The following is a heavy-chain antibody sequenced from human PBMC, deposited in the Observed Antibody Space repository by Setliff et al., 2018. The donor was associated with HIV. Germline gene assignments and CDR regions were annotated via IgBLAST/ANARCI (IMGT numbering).Heavy chain of an antibody. V-gene: IGHV1-18*04. CDR1: GYTFTTYG. J-gene: IGHJ6*02. CDR3: SRSGVPPYYYYGMDV. D-gene: IGHD3-10*01. CDR2: INSYNGNT. Sequence: ASVKVSCKASGYTFTTYGVNWVRQAPGQGLEWMGWINSYNGNTKFAQKFQGRVTMTTDTSTTTAFMELRSLKADETGIYYCSRSGVPPYYYYGMDVWAKGPRSPSP.